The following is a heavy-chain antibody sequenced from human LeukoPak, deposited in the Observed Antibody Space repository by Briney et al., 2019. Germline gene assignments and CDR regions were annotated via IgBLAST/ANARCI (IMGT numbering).Heavy chain of an antibody. J-gene: IGHJ5*02. CDR1: GGSISSYY. CDR3: VRKEWELFDWFDP. D-gene: IGHD1-26*01. Sequence: PSETLSLTCTVSGGSISSYYWSWIRQPPGKGLEWIGYIYYSGNTNYNPSLKSRVTISVDTSKNQFSLKLSSVTAADTAVYYCVRKEWELFDWFDPWGQGTLVTVSS. CDR2: IYYSGNT. V-gene: IGHV4-59*01.